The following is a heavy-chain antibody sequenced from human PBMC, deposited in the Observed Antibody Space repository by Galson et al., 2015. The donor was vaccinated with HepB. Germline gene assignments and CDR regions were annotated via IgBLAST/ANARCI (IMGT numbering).Heavy chain of an antibody. J-gene: IGHJ4*02. V-gene: IGHV1-69*06. Sequence: SVKVSCKASGGTFSSYAISWVRQAPGQGLEWMGGIIPIFGTANYAQKFQGRVTITADKSTSTAYMELSSLRSEDTAVYYCARADLEGYYGSGSYSTWGQGTLVTASS. D-gene: IGHD3-10*01. CDR1: GGTFSSYA. CDR2: IIPIFGTA. CDR3: ARADLEGYYGSGSYST.